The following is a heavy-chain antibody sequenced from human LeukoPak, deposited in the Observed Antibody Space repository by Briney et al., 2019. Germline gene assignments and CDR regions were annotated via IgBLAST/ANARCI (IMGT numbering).Heavy chain of an antibody. CDR3: ARPRGYCSSTSCYHWFDP. V-gene: IGHV4-39*01. Sequence: SEXXXXTCTVSGGSISSSSYYWGWIRQPPGKGLEWIGSIYYSGSTYYNPSLKSRVTISVDTSKNQFSLKLSSVTAADTAVYYCARPRGYCSSTSCYHWFDPWGQGTLVTVSS. CDR1: GGSISSSSYY. D-gene: IGHD2-2*01. J-gene: IGHJ5*02. CDR2: IYYSGST.